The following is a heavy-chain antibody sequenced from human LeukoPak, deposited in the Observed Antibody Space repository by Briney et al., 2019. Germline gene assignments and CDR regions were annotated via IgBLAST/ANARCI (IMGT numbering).Heavy chain of an antibody. D-gene: IGHD6-13*01. CDR3: ASAIAAAGTSYYYGVDV. J-gene: IGHJ6*02. V-gene: IGHV1-2*02. CDR2: INPNSGGT. CDR1: GYTFTDYN. Sequence: ASVKVSCKASGYTFTDYNIHWVRQAPRQGLEWMGWINPNSGGTKYEQKFQGRVTMTRDTSISSAYMEGSRLRSADTAVYCCASAIAAAGTSYYYGVDVWGQGSTVTVSS.